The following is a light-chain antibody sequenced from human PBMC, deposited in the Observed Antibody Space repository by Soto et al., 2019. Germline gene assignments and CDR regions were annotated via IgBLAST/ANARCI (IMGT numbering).Light chain of an antibody. V-gene: IGLV2-14*03. CDR3: SSYTRQSTYV. CDR1: SSDVGPYKY. Sequence: QSALTQPASVSGSPGQSITISCTGTSSDVGPYKYVSWFQQYAGKVPKLIIYEVNDRPSGVSNRFSASKSGNKASLTISGLQAEDEADYYCSSYTRQSTYVFGTGTKGTVL. CDR2: EVN. J-gene: IGLJ1*01.